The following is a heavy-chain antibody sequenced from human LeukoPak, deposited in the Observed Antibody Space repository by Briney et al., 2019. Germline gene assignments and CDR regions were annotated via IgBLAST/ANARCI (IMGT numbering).Heavy chain of an antibody. CDR3: ARRQYGSSRADH. CDR2: HYYNGVT. D-gene: IGHD6-13*01. V-gene: IGHV4-39*01. Sequence: ASETLSLTCTVSGDSISSGSYLWGWIRLPPGKGLEWIGDHYYNGVTSYNPSLKSRVTISADTSTNQFSLILTSVTAADTAVYYCARRQYGSSRADHWGQGTLVTVSS. J-gene: IGHJ4*02. CDR1: GDSISSGSYL.